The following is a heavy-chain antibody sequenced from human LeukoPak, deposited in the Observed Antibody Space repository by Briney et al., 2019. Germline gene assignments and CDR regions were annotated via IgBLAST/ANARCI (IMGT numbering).Heavy chain of an antibody. V-gene: IGHV1-46*01. CDR3: ARVGCSSTSCYGEYYFDY. D-gene: IGHD2-2*01. J-gene: IGHJ4*02. CDR2: INPSGGST. Sequence: GASVKVSCKASGYTFTSYYMHWVRQAPGQGLEWMGIINPSGGSTSYAQKFQGRVTMTRDMSTSTVYMELSSLRSEDTAVYYCARVGCSSTSCYGEYYFDYWGQGTLVTVSS. CDR1: GYTFTSYY.